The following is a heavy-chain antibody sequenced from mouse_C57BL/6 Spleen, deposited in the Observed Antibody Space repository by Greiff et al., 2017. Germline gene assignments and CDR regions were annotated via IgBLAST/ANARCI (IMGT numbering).Heavy chain of an antibody. Sequence: QVQLQQPGAELVMPGASVKLSCKASGYTFTSYWMHWVKQRPGQGLEWIGEIDPSDSYTNYNQTFKGKSTLTVDKSSSTAYMQLSSLTSEASAVXYGARRRKGSSYLYYFDYWGKGTTLTVSS. CDR2: IDPSDSYT. CDR1: GYTFTSYW. D-gene: IGHD1-1*01. J-gene: IGHJ2*01. V-gene: IGHV1-69*01. CDR3: ARRRKGSSYLYYFDY.